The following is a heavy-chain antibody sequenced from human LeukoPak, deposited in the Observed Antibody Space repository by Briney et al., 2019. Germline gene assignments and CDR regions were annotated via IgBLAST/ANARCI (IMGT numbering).Heavy chain of an antibody. J-gene: IGHJ6*02. Sequence: GGSLRLSCAASGFTFSSYGMHWVRQAPGKGLKWVAVISYDGSNKYYADSVKGRFTISRDNSKNTLYLQMNSLRAEDTAVYYCARGGIAVAGTPGGMDVWGQGTTVTVSS. CDR3: ARGGIAVAGTPGGMDV. D-gene: IGHD6-19*01. CDR1: GFTFSSYG. CDR2: ISYDGSNK. V-gene: IGHV3-30*03.